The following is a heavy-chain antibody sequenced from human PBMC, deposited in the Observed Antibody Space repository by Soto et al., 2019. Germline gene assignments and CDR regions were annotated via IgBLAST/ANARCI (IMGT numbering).Heavy chain of an antibody. D-gene: IGHD4-17*01. CDR1: GFTFSDHY. J-gene: IGHJ6*04. CDR2: TRHKANSVTT. CDR3: ARGPPSMMTTGYYYGMDV. V-gene: IGHV3-72*01. Sequence: EVQLVESGGGLVQPGGSLSLSCAASGFTFSDHYMDWVRQAPGKGLEWIGRTRHKANSVTTEYAASAKGRFTSSRDESXXAXXRLMHSLKTEDTAVDYCARGPPSMMTTGYYYGMDVWGEGTTGTVSS.